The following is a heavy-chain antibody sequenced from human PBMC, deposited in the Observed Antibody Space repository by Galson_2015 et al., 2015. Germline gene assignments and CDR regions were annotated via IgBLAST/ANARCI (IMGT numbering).Heavy chain of an antibody. D-gene: IGHD3-10*01. CDR3: AKHGSGYSGMDV. Sequence: SLRLSCAASGFTFSTYWMTWVRQAPGKGLEWVANIKPDGSAGYYVDSVKGRFTISRDNAKNSLYLHMNTLRADDTAMYYCAKHGSGYSGMDVWGQGTTVTVSS. V-gene: IGHV3-7*03. CDR2: IKPDGSAG. J-gene: IGHJ6*02. CDR1: GFTFSTYW.